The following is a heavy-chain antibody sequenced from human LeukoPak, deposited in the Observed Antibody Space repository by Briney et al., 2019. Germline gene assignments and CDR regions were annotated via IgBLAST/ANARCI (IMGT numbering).Heavy chain of an antibody. CDR1: GFTVSNNY. D-gene: IGHD1-26*01. J-gene: IGHJ4*02. V-gene: IGHV3-53*01. CDR3: AREGATTAFDY. CDR2: IYSGGRT. Sequence: QSGGSLRLSCAVSGFTVSNNYMNWVRQAPGKGLEWVSIIYSGGRTYYADSAKGRFTISRDIFKKTVYLQMKSLRAEDTAVYYCAREGATTAFDYWGQGTLVTVSS.